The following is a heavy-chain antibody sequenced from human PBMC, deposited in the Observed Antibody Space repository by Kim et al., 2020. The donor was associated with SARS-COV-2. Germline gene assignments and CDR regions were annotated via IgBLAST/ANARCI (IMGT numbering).Heavy chain of an antibody. J-gene: IGHJ4*02. V-gene: IGHV4-34*01. CDR3: ARGERYWQETPKVYYFDY. D-gene: IGHD2-15*01. CDR2: INHSGST. CDR1: GGSFSGYY. Sequence: SETLSLTCAVYGGSFSGYYWSWIRQPPGKGLEWIGEINHSGSTNYNPSLKSRVTISVDTSKNQFSLKLSSVTAADTAVYYCARGERYWQETPKVYYFDYWGQGTLVTVSS.